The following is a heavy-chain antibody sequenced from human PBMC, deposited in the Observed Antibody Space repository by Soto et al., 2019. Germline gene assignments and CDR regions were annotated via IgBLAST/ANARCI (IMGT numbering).Heavy chain of an antibody. Sequence: EVQLVESGGGLVKPGGSLRLSCAASGFTFSDYTMNWVRQAPGTGLVWVSYIGSRSSSSYYADSVEGRFTISRDNARNALSLHMNSMRVEDLAVYYCARGSRTDYGDYVLYYDYGMDVWGQGTTVTVSS. CDR1: GFTFSDYT. CDR2: IGSRSSSS. D-gene: IGHD4-17*01. V-gene: IGHV3-21*05. CDR3: ARGSRTDYGDYVLYYDYGMDV. J-gene: IGHJ6*02.